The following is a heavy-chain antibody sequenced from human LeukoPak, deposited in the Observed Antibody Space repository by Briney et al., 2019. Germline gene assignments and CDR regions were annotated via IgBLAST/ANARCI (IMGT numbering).Heavy chain of an antibody. J-gene: IGHJ4*02. V-gene: IGHV4-30-4*08. CDR1: GGSISSGDYY. D-gene: IGHD3-22*01. CDR2: IYYSGST. CDR3: ARDRHYYDSSGYYSLFDY. Sequence: SETLSLTCTVSGGSISSGDYYWRWIRQPPGKGLEWIGYIYYSGSTYYNPYLKSPVTISVDTSKIQFSLKLSSVTAADTAVYYCARDRHYYDSSGYYSLFDYWGQGTLVTVSS.